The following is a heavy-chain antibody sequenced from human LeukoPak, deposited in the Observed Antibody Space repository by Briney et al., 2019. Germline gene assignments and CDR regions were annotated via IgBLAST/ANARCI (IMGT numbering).Heavy chain of an antibody. D-gene: IGHD3-3*02. CDR3: ARHPLRHLYFDY. J-gene: IGHJ4*02. V-gene: IGHV4-4*09. CDR1: GGSISSYY. CDR2: IYTSGST. Sequence: PSEALSLTCTVSGGSISSYYWSWIRQPPGKGLEWIGYIYTSGSTNYNPSLKSRVTISVDTSKNQFSLKLSSVTAADTAVYYCARHPLRHLYFDYWGQGTLVTVSS.